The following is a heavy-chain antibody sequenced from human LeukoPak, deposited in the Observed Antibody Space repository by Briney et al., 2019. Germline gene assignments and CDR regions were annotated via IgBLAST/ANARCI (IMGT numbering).Heavy chain of an antibody. J-gene: IGHJ4*02. V-gene: IGHV4-30-4*08. D-gene: IGHD5-12*01. CDR2: IYYSGST. CDR3: ARGNSGYDFFYVGNFDY. Sequence: SQTLSLTCTVSGGSISSGDYYWSWIRQPPGKGLEWIGYIYYSGSTYYNPSLKSRVTISVDTSKNQFSLKLSSVTASDTAVYYCARGNSGYDFFYVGNFDYWGQRTLVTVSS. CDR1: GGSISSGDYY.